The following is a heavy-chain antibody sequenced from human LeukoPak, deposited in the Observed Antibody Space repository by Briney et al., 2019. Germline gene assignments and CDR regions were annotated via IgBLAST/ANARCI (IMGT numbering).Heavy chain of an antibody. CDR3: ARGSKTQTYYDFWSGPMDV. Sequence: PSETLSLTCTVSGGSISSSSYYWGWIRQPPGKGLEWIGSIYYSGSTYYNPSLKSRVTISVDTSKNQFSLKLSSVTASDTAVYYCARGSKTQTYYDFWSGPMDVWGKGTTVTVSS. J-gene: IGHJ6*04. V-gene: IGHV4-39*07. CDR2: IYYSGST. D-gene: IGHD3-3*01. CDR1: GGSISSSSYY.